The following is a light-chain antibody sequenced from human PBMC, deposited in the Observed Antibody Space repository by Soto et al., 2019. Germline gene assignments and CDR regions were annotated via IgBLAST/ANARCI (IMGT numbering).Light chain of an antibody. CDR2: DAS. Sequence: EIVLTQSPATLSLSPGERATLSSRASQSVSGYLAWYQQKPGQAPRLLIYDASSRATGIPARFSGTGSGTDFTLTIGRLEPEDFAVYYCQQYGSSPPITFGQGTRLEV. J-gene: IGKJ5*01. CDR1: QSVSGY. CDR3: QQYGSSPPIT. V-gene: IGKV3-20*01.